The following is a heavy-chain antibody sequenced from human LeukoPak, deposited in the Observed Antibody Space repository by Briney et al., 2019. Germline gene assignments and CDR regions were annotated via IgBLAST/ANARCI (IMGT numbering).Heavy chain of an antibody. D-gene: IGHD3-22*01. CDR1: GASMRTFY. V-gene: IGHV4-59*07. CDR2: MSCGGRT. CDR3: GRGIGNSRGTRFDP. Sequence: SDPETLTCTVSGASMRTFYWTWTPHPPGTGGEGIAYMSCGGRTTYHPPLKGRVTSLLDTSKNHFVMDLKSLPAPDTAVYYCGRGIGNSRGTRFDPWGQGTLVTVSS. J-gene: IGHJ5*02.